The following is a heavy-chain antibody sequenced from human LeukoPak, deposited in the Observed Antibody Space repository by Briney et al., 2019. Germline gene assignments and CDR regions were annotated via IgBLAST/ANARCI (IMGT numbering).Heavy chain of an antibody. V-gene: IGHV1-46*01. CDR2: INVSGGGT. CDR3: ARDVYGLDV. Sequence: ASVKVSCKASGGTFRSYAISWVRQAPGQGLEWMGVINVSGGGTTYAQRFQGRVTMTRDTSTSTVYMELSSLRSDDTAGYYCARDVYGLDVWGQGTTVTVSS. J-gene: IGHJ6*02. CDR1: GGTFRSYA.